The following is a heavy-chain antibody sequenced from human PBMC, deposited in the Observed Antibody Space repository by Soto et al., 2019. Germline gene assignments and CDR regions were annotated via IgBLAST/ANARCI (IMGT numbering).Heavy chain of an antibody. D-gene: IGHD4-17*01. CDR3: ARHRDYGGNRYHFDY. J-gene: IGHJ4*02. CDR2: IYYSGST. V-gene: IGHV4-39*01. Sequence: QLQLQESGPGLVKPSETLSLTCTVSGGSISSSSYYWGWIRQPPGKGLEWIGSIYYSGSTYYNPSLKSRVTISVDTSKNQFSLKLSSVTAADTAVYYCARHRDYGGNRYHFDYWGQGTLVTVSS. CDR1: GGSISSSSYY.